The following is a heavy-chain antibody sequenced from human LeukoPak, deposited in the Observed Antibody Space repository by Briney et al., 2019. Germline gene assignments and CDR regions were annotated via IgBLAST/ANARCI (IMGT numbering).Heavy chain of an antibody. V-gene: IGHV3-7*01. D-gene: IGHD3-16*01. CDR1: GFTFSTFSRSW. CDR3: ARDDEITFGTDY. J-gene: IGHJ4*02. Sequence: GGSLRLSCAASGFTFSTFSRSWMSWVRQAPGKGLEWVANIKEDGSQKYYVDSVKGRFTISRDNAKNSVYLHINSLRVEDTAVYYCARDDEITFGTDYWGQGTLVTVSS. CDR2: IKEDGSQK.